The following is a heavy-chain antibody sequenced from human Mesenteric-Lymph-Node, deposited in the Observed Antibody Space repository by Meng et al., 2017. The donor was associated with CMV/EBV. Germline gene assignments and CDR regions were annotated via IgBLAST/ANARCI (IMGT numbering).Heavy chain of an antibody. CDR1: GYTFIRYD. D-gene: IGHD4/OR15-4a*01. CDR2: MNPNSGNT. Sequence: ASVKVSCKASGYTFIRYDINWVRQATGQGLEWMGWMNPNSGNTGYAQKFQGRVTITRNTSISTAHMELSSLRSEDTAVYYCAREVRPRNYYYYYGMDVWGQGTTVTVSS. J-gene: IGHJ6*02. V-gene: IGHV1-8*03. CDR3: AREVRPRNYYYYYGMDV.